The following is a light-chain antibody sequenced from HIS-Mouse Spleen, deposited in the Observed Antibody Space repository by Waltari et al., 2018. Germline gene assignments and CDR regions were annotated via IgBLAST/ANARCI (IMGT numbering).Light chain of an antibody. V-gene: IGLV1-44*01. CDR2: SNK. CDR3: AAWDDSLNGVV. J-gene: IGLJ2*01. Sequence: QSVLTQPPSASGTPGQRVTISCSGSSSNIGSNTVNWYQQLPGKAPKLLIYSNKPRLSGVPARFSCSKSGTSASLDISGLQSEDEADYYCAAWDDSLNGVVFGGGTKLTVL. CDR1: SSNIGSNT.